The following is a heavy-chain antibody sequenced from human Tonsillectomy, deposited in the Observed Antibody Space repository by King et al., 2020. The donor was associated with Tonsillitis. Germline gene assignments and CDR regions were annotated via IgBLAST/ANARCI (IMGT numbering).Heavy chain of an antibody. CDR2: IHSDGSST. J-gene: IGHJ4*02. V-gene: IGHV3-74*01. CDR1: GYTFSSYW. CDR3: ARALGPDY. Sequence: VQLVESGGGLVQPGGSLRLSCGASGYTFSSYWMHWVRQAPGKGLVWVSRIHSDGSSTNYADSVKGRFTISRDNAKNTLYLQMNSLRAEDTAVYYCARALGPDYWGQGTLVTVSS.